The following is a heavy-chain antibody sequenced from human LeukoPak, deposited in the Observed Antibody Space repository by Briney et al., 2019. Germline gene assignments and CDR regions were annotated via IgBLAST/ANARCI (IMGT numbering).Heavy chain of an antibody. CDR2: ISAYNGNT. CDR1: GYTFSGYY. Sequence: VASVKVSCKASGYTFSGYYMHWVRQAPGQGLEWMGWISAYNGNTNYAQKLQGRVTMTTDTSTSTAYMELRSLRSDDTAVYYCARVKQQLVLYWFDPWGQGTLVTVSS. J-gene: IGHJ5*02. CDR3: ARVKQQLVLYWFDP. D-gene: IGHD6-13*01. V-gene: IGHV1-18*04.